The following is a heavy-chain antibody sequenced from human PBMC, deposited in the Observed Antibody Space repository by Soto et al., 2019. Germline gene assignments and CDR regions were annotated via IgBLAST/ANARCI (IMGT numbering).Heavy chain of an antibody. CDR3: ARPSPNSSGYYGGMDV. CDR2: IIPIFGTA. D-gene: IGHD3-22*01. J-gene: IGHJ6*02. Sequence: SVKVSFKASGGTCSSYSIIVVLHSPLQWLEWMGGIIPIFGTANYAQKFQGRVTINADESTSTAYMELSSLRSEDTALYYCARPSPNSSGYYGGMDVWGQGTKVTXS. CDR1: GGTCSSYS. V-gene: IGHV1-69*13.